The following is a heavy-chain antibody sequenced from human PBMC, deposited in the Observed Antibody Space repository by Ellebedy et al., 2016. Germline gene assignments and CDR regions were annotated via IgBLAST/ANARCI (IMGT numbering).Heavy chain of an antibody. D-gene: IGHD6-19*01. V-gene: IGHV3-33*08. J-gene: IGHJ4*02. CDR2: IWYDGSNK. CDR3: ARDARSSGWSGTFCFDY. Sequence: GGSLRLSCAASGFTFSSYWMTWVRQAPGKGLEWVAIIWYDGSNKYYADSVKGRFTISRDNSKNTLYLQMNNLRVEDTAVYYCARDARSSGWSGTFCFDYWGQGTLVTVSS. CDR1: GFTFSSYW.